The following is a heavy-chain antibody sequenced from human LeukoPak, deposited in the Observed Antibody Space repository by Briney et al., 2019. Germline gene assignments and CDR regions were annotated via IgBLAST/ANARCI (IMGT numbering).Heavy chain of an antibody. J-gene: IGHJ6*02. V-gene: IGHV3-21*01. D-gene: IGHD6-13*01. CDR3: ARAAASVSYGMDV. CDR2: ISSSSSYI. Sequence: GRSLRLSCAASGFTFSSYAMHWVRQAPGKGLEWVSSISSSSSYIYYADSVKGRFTISRDNAKNSLYLQMNSLRAEDTAVYYCARAAASVSYGMDVWGQGTTVTVSS. CDR1: GFTFSSYA.